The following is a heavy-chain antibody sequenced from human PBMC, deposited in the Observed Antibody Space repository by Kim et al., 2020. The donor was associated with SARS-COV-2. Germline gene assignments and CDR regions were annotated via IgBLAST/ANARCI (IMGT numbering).Heavy chain of an antibody. Sequence: SETLSLTCTVSGGSISSYYWSWIRQPPGKGLEWIGYIYYSGSTNYNPSLKSRVTISVDTSKNQFSLKLSSVTAADTAVYYCARDRSPYYDFWSGTDYYGMDVWGQGTTVTVSS. V-gene: IGHV4-59*01. CDR2: IYYSGST. CDR1: GGSISSYY. CDR3: ARDRSPYYDFWSGTDYYGMDV. J-gene: IGHJ6*02. D-gene: IGHD3-3*01.